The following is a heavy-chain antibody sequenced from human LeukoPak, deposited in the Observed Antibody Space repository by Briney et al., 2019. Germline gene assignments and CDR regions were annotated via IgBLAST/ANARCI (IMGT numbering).Heavy chain of an antibody. CDR1: GFTFSKFA. Sequence: GGSLRLSCAAPGFTFSKFAMSWVRQAPGKGLEWVSAISGSGGSTYYADSVKGRFTISRDNSKNTLYLQMNSLRAEDTAVYYCAKCGSTDYFDYWGQGTLVTVSS. V-gene: IGHV3-23*01. CDR3: AKCGSTDYFDY. J-gene: IGHJ4*02. D-gene: IGHD1-7*01. CDR2: ISGSGGST.